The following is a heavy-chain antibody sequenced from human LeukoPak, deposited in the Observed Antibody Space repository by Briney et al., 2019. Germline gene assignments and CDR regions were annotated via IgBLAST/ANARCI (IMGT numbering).Heavy chain of an antibody. V-gene: IGHV3-43*02. J-gene: IGHJ4*02. Sequence: GGSLRLSCSASGFTFDDYAMHRVRQAPGKGLPGVSLISGDGGSTYYADSVKGRFTISRDNSKNSLYLQMNSLRTEDTALYYCAKDFSSGYSPFDYWGQGTLVTVSS. CDR1: GFTFDDYA. CDR2: ISGDGGST. CDR3: AKDFSSGYSPFDY. D-gene: IGHD3-22*01.